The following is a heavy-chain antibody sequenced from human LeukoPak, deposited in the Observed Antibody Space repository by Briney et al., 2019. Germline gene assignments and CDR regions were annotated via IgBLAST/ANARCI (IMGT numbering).Heavy chain of an antibody. V-gene: IGHV4-61*08. CDR3: ARGFDSKSTYFDY. J-gene: IGHJ4*02. CDR1: GVSVSVRDYY. D-gene: IGHD5-12*01. CDR2: IYYSGST. Sequence: PSETLSLTCTVSGVSVSVRDYYWSWIRQPPGKGLEWIGYIYYSGSTNYNPSLKSRVTISVDTSKNQFSLKLRSVTAADTAVYYCARGFDSKSTYFDYWGQGTLVTVSS.